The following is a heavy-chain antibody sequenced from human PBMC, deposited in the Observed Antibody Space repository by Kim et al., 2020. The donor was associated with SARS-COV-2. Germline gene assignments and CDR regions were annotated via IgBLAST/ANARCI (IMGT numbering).Heavy chain of an antibody. J-gene: IGHJ4*02. V-gene: IGHV1-46*01. CDR3: ALRYSSSWYPFDY. Sequence: YAQKFPGRVTMPRATSTSTVYMELSSLRSEDTAVYYCALRYSSSWYPFDYWGQGTLVTVSS. D-gene: IGHD6-13*01.